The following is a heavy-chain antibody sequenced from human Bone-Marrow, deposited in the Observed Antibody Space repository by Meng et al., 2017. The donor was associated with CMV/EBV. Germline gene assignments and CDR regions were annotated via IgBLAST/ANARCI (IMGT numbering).Heavy chain of an antibody. J-gene: IGHJ6*02. CDR1: GGSFSGYY. V-gene: IGHV4-34*01. CDR3: ARGKYCSSTSCYRNYGMDD. D-gene: IGHD2-2*01. CDR2: INHSGST. Sequence: GSLRLSCAVYGGSFSGYYWSWIRQPPGKGLEWIGEINHSGSTNYNPSLKSRVTISVDTSKNQFSLKLSSVTAADTAVYYCARGKYCSSTSCYRNYGMDDWGQGTTVTVSS.